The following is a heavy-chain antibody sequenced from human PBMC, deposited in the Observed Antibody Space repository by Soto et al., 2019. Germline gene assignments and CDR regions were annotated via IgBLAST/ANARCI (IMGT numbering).Heavy chain of an antibody. CDR2: IYDSGST. CDR3: ARGFDYGEYYFDY. CDR1: GGSISSYY. D-gene: IGHD4-17*01. J-gene: IGHJ4*02. V-gene: IGHV4-59*01. Sequence: SETLSLTCAVSGGSISSYYWSWIRRPPGKGLEWIGYIYDSGSTNYNPALKSRVTISVDTSKTQFSLKLSSVTAADTAVYYCARGFDYGEYYFDYWGQGTLVTVS.